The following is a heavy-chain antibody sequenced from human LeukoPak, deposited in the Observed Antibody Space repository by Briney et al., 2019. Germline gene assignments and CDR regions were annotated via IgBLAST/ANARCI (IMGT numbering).Heavy chain of an antibody. Sequence: GGSLRLSCAASGFTFSSYSMNWVRQAPGKGLEWFSSISSSSSYIYYAGSVKGRFTISRDNAKNSLYLQMNSLRAEDTAVYYCARGQYYYGSGSYYMDVWGKGTTVTVSS. V-gene: IGHV3-21*01. CDR1: GFTFSSYS. CDR3: ARGQYYYGSGSYYMDV. J-gene: IGHJ6*03. CDR2: ISSSSSYI. D-gene: IGHD3-10*01.